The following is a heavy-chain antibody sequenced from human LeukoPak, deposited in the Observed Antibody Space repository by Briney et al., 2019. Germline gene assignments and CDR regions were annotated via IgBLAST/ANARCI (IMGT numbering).Heavy chain of an antibody. CDR1: GFTVSSNY. CDR3: AKAYSSGWSPFDY. D-gene: IGHD6-19*01. Sequence: GGSLRLSCAATGFTVSSNYMSWVRQAPGKGLEWVSVIYSGGTTYYADSVKGRFTISRDNSKNTLYLQMNSLRAKDTAIYYCAKAYSSGWSPFDYWGQGTLVTVSS. V-gene: IGHV3-53*01. CDR2: IYSGGTT. J-gene: IGHJ4*02.